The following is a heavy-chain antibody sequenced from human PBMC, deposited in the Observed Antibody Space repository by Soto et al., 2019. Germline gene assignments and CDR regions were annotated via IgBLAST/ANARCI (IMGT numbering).Heavy chain of an antibody. Sequence: ASVKVSCKASGYTFTSYGISWVRQAPGQGLEWMGWISAYNGNTNYAQKLQGRVTMTTDTSTSTAYMELRSLRSDDTAVYYCARANPYYYDSSGYYYLDYWGQGTLVTVSS. CDR3: ARANPYYYDSSGYYYLDY. J-gene: IGHJ4*02. V-gene: IGHV1-18*01. CDR1: GYTFTSYG. CDR2: ISAYNGNT. D-gene: IGHD3-22*01.